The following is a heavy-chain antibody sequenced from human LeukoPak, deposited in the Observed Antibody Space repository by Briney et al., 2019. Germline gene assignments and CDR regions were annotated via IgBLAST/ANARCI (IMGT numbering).Heavy chain of an antibody. J-gene: IGHJ4*02. CDR3: ARDPGFLDY. Sequence: PSETLSLTCTASGVSISSYYWSWIRQPPGKGLVWIGYIYYSGSTNYNPFLKSRFTISVDTSKNQFSLKLSSVTAADTAVYYCARDPGFLDYWGQGTLVTVSS. CDR2: IYYSGST. D-gene: IGHD2-21*01. V-gene: IGHV4-59*01. CDR1: GVSISSYY.